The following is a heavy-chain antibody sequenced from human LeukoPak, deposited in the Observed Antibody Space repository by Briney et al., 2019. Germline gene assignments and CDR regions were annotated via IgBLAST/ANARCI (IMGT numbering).Heavy chain of an antibody. V-gene: IGHV4-59*01. J-gene: IGHJ6*02. CDR2: IYDSGST. Sequence: SETLSLTCTVSGASISGYYWTWIRQPPGKGLEWIGYIYDSGSTNYNPSLKSRVTISVDTSKNQFSLELSSVTAADTAVYYCATYSRGSNYYYGMDVWGQGTTVTVSS. CDR3: ATYSRGSNYYYGMDV. D-gene: IGHD6-19*01. CDR1: GASISGYY.